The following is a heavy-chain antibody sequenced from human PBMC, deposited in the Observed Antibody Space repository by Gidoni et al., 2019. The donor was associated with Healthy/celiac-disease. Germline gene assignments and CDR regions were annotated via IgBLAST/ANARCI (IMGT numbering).Heavy chain of an antibody. CDR1: GFTFSRYA. J-gene: IGHJ4*02. Sequence: EVQLLESGGGLVQPGGSLRLSCAASGFTFSRYAMSWVRQAPGKGLEWVSAISGSGGSTYYADSVKGRFTISRDNSKNTLYLQMNSLRAEDTAVYYCAKDYYYDSSGYYDLGDYWGQGTLVTVSS. CDR2: ISGSGGST. CDR3: AKDYYYDSSGYYDLGDY. D-gene: IGHD3-22*01. V-gene: IGHV3-23*01.